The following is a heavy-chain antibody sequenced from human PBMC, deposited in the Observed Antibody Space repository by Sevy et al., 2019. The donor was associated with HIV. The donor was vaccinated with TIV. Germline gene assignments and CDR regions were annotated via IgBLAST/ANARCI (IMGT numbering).Heavy chain of an antibody. CDR2: ISSSSSYI. D-gene: IGHD1-26*01. CDR3: ARDPSGSYDNDAFDI. CDR1: GFTFSSYS. V-gene: IGHV3-21*01. J-gene: IGHJ3*02. Sequence: GESLKISCAASGFTFSSYSMNWVRQAPGKGLEWVSSISSSSSYIYYADSVKGRFTISRDNAKNSLYLQMNSLRAEDTAVYYCARDPSGSYDNDAFDIWGQGTMVTVSS.